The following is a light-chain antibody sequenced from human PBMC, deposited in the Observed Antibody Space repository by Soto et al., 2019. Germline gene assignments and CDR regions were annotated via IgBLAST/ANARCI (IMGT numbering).Light chain of an antibody. Sequence: QPVLTQSPSASASPGASVKLTCTLSSGHSDYAIAWHQQQPEKGPRYLMKVTSDGSHTKGDGIPDRSSGSSSGADRYLTISSLRSDDEADYYCQAWGTGGVFGGGTKLTVL. CDR3: QAWGTGGV. J-gene: IGLJ3*02. V-gene: IGLV4-69*01. CDR2: VTSDGSH. CDR1: SGHSDYA.